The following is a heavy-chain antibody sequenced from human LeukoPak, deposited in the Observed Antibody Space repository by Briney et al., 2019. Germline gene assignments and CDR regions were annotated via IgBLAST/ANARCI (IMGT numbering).Heavy chain of an antibody. CDR1: GGSISTYY. CDR3: ARGVTSPLDAFDI. J-gene: IGHJ3*02. D-gene: IGHD1-26*01. Sequence: PSETLSLTCTASGGSISTYYWNWMRQPPGKGLEWIGYLYNSGITNYNPSLKSRLTISVDMSKNQLSLKLSSVTAADTAVYYCARGVTSPLDAFDIWGQGTMVTVSS. V-gene: IGHV4-59*01. CDR2: LYNSGIT.